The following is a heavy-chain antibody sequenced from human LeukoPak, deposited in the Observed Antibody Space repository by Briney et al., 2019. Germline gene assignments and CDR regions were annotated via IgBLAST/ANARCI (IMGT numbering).Heavy chain of an antibody. Sequence: GRSLRLSCAASGFTFSNYGMHWVRQAPGKGLEWVGRIKPKTDGETTEYAAPVKDRFSISRDDSKSMMYLQMNSLKTEDTAVYYCITPLPYSAQGGQGTLVTVSS. D-gene: IGHD2-21*01. CDR2: IKPKTDGETT. CDR3: ITPLPYSAQ. CDR1: GFTFSNYG. V-gene: IGHV3-15*07. J-gene: IGHJ4*02.